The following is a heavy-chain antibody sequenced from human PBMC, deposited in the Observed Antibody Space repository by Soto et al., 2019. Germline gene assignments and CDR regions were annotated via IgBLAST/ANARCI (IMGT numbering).Heavy chain of an antibody. D-gene: IGHD1-1*01. J-gene: IGHJ4*02. CDR3: ARELATAKPEGVDF. Sequence: ASVKVSCKASGYTFSDYYIHWVRQAPGQGLEWMGWINPNSGGTKYAPKFQGGVTMTRDTSITTAYMELSRLRSGDTAVYYCARELATAKPEGVDFWGQGTLVTVSS. CDR2: INPNSGGT. V-gene: IGHV1-2*02. CDR1: GYTFSDYY.